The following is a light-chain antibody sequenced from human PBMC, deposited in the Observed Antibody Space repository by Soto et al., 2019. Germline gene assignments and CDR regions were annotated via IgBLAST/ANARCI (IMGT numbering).Light chain of an antibody. V-gene: IGLV3-21*04. J-gene: IGLJ3*02. CDR2: YDS. CDR1: NIGSES. CDR3: QVWDSSSVHWV. Sequence: SYELTQPPSVSVAPGKTATITCGGNNIGSESVHWYQQKPGQAPVLVIYYDSHRPSGIPERFSGSNSGNTATLTISRVEAGDEADYYCQVWDSSSVHWVFGGGTKLTVL.